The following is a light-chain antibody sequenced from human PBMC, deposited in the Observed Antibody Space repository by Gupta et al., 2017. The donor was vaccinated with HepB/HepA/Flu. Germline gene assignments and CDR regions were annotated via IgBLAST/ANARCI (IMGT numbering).Light chain of an antibody. V-gene: IGLV3-21*02. J-gene: IGLJ2*01. CDR1: NIGTKG. Sequence: SSVLTLPPSVSVAPGETARIAWGGNNIGTKGVHWYQQKPGQAPVLVVSDDSVRPGSPERVSGANSGNTATLAINRVEDGEEDDYYCQVWNTDSENHMIFGGGTKLTVL. CDR2: DDS. CDR3: QVWNTDSENHMI.